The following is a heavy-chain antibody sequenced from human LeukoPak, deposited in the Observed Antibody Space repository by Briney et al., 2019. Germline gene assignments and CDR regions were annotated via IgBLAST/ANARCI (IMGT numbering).Heavy chain of an antibody. Sequence: SETLSLTCTVSGGSISSYYWSWIRQPPGKGLEWLGYIYYSGSTNYNPSLQSRVTISVDTSKSQFSLKLSSVTAADTAVYYCARATYDSSVHFDYWGQGTLVTVSS. CDR1: GGSISSYY. CDR3: ARATYDSSVHFDY. V-gene: IGHV4-59*01. J-gene: IGHJ4*02. D-gene: IGHD3-22*01. CDR2: IYYSGST.